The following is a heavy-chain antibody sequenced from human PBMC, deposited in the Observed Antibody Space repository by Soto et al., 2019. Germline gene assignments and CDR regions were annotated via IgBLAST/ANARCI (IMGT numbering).Heavy chain of an antibody. Sequence: SETLSLTCAVYGGSFSGYYWSWIRQPPGKGLEWIGEINHSGSTNYNPSLKSRVTISVDTSKNQFSLKLSSVTAADTTVYYCARGNFTMVRGVTPYYYYGMDVWGQGTTVTVSS. J-gene: IGHJ6*02. V-gene: IGHV4-34*01. CDR3: ARGNFTMVRGVTPYYYYGMDV. CDR2: INHSGST. CDR1: GGSFSGYY. D-gene: IGHD3-10*01.